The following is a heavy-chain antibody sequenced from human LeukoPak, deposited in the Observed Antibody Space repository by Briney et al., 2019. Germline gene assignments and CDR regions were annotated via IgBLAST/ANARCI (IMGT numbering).Heavy chain of an antibody. CDR2: IRGDGYEK. Sequence: GGSLRLSCAASGFIFSNYWMTWVRQAPGKGLEWVANIRGDGYEKHFADSVKGRFAISRDNAKNTLYLQMNSLRAEDTAVYYCAREKAAWVSGSYGYWGQGTLVTVSS. V-gene: IGHV3-7*01. D-gene: IGHD1-26*01. J-gene: IGHJ4*02. CDR1: GFIFSNYW. CDR3: AREKAAWVSGSYGY.